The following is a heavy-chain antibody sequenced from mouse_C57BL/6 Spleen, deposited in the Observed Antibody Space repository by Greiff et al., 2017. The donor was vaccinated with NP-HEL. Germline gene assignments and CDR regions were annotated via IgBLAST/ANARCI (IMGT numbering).Heavy chain of an antibody. CDR3: ARSGTTVVYFDY. Sequence: QVQLQQSGAELVKPGASVKLSCKASGYTFTSYWMQWVKQRPGQGLEWIGEIDPSDSYTNYNQKFKGKATLTVDTSSSTAYMQLSSLTSEDSAVYYCARSGTTVVYFDYWGQGTTLTVSS. J-gene: IGHJ2*01. D-gene: IGHD1-1*01. CDR1: GYTFTSYW. V-gene: IGHV1-50*01. CDR2: IDPSDSYT.